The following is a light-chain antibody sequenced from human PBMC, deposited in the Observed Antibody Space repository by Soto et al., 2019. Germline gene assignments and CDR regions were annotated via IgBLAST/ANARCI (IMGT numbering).Light chain of an antibody. CDR3: HQYASSPQT. Sequence: EIVSTQSPGTLSLSPGERATLSCRASQSVAKNYLAWYQQEPGQAPRLLIYGPSSRATGIPDRFSGSGSGTDFTLTSSRLEPEDFAVYYCHQYASSPQTFGQGTKVEIK. CDR1: QSVAKNY. V-gene: IGKV3-20*01. CDR2: GPS. J-gene: IGKJ1*01.